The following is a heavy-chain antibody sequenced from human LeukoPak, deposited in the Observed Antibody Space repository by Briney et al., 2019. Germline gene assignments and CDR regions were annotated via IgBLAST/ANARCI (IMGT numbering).Heavy chain of an antibody. CDR2: IYPGDSDT. CDR1: GYIFTSYW. Sequence: GESLKISCKGSGYIFTSYWIGWERQMPGKGLEWMGIIYPGDSDTRYSPSFQSQVAISADKSISTAYLQWSSLEASDTAMYYCARQDQGRQLRFFDYWGQGTLVTVSS. CDR3: ARQDQGRQLRFFDY. J-gene: IGHJ4*02. D-gene: IGHD4-17*01. V-gene: IGHV5-51*01.